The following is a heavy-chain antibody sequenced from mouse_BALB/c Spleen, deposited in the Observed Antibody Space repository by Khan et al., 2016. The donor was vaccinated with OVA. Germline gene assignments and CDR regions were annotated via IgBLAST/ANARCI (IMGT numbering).Heavy chain of an antibody. V-gene: IGHV3-2*02. Sequence: EVQLQESGPGLVKPSPSLSLTCTVTGYSITSDYAWNWIRQFPGNKLEWMGNITSSGRTNYNPSLKSRTSITRDTSKNPSFLQLNSVTTEDTATYDCARSVTITTVVATDFDYWGQGTTLTVSS. J-gene: IGHJ2*01. D-gene: IGHD1-1*01. CDR2: ITSSGRT. CDR1: GYSITSDYA. CDR3: ARSVTITTVVATDFDY.